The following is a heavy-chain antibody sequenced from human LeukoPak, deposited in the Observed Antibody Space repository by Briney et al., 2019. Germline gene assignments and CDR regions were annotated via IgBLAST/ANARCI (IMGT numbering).Heavy chain of an antibody. Sequence: PSETLSLTCAVYGGSFSGYYWSWIRQPPGKGLEWIGYIYYSGSTYYNPSLKSRVTISVDASKNQFSLKLSSVTAADTAVYYCASYDSSGYYYVRNAFDFWGQGTMVTVSS. V-gene: IGHV4-30-4*01. CDR3: ASYDSSGYYYVRNAFDF. D-gene: IGHD3-22*01. CDR2: IYYSGST. J-gene: IGHJ3*01. CDR1: GGSFSGYY.